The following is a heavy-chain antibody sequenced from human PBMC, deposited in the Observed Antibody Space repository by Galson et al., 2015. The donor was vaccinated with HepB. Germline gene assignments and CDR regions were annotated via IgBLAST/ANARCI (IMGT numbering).Heavy chain of an antibody. CDR1: GYTFTSYG. CDR2: ISAYNGNT. Sequence: SVKVSCKASGYTFTSYGMSWVRQAPGQGLEWMGWISAYNGNTNYAQKLQGRVTMATDTSTSTAYMELRSLRSDDTAVYYCARDLDMAVAGTEYYYYGMDVWGQGTTVTVSS. CDR3: ARDLDMAVAGTEYYYYGMDV. D-gene: IGHD6-19*01. V-gene: IGHV1-18*04. J-gene: IGHJ6*02.